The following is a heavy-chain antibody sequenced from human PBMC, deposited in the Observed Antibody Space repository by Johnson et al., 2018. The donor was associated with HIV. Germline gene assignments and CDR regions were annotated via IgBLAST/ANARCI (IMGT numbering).Heavy chain of an antibody. V-gene: IGHV3-30*04. Sequence: QVQLVESGGGVVQPGRSLRLSCAASGFTFSSYAMHWVRQAPGKGLAWVAVISYDGSNKYYADSVKVRFTISRANSKNTLDLQMNSLRAEDTAVYYCARDGGSSPVQGAFDIWGQGTMVTVSS. CDR3: ARDGGSSPVQGAFDI. D-gene: IGHD3-16*01. J-gene: IGHJ3*02. CDR1: GFTFSSYA. CDR2: ISYDGSNK.